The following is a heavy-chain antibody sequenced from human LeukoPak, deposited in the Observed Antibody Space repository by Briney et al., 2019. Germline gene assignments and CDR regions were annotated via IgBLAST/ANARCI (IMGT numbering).Heavy chain of an antibody. Sequence: PGGSLRLSCAASGFTFSSYNMNWVRQAPGKGLEWVSSISSDSSYIYDADSVKGRFTISRDNAKNSLYLQMNSLRAEDTAVYYCARDPGIREDLGPAIDYWGQGTLVTVSS. J-gene: IGHJ4*02. CDR3: ARDPGIREDLGPAIDY. D-gene: IGHD1-14*01. V-gene: IGHV3-21*01. CDR2: ISSDSSYI. CDR1: GFTFSSYN.